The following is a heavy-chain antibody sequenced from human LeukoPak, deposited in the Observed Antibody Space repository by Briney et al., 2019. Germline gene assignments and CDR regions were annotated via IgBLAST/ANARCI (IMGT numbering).Heavy chain of an antibody. V-gene: IGHV4-59*01. J-gene: IGHJ4*02. Sequence: PSETLSLTCTVSGGSISNYYWSWIRQPPGKGLEWIGFIYNSGITNYNPSLRSRLTISVDTSKNQFSLKLSSVTAAGTALYYCARGYGSGTYYFSNEYYFDYWGQGTLVTVSS. CDR3: ARGYGSGTYYFSNEYYFDY. CDR2: IYNSGIT. D-gene: IGHD3-10*01. CDR1: GGSISNYY.